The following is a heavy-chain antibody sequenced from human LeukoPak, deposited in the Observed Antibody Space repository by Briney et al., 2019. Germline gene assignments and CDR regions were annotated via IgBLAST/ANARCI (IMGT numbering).Heavy chain of an antibody. CDR3: AKTYYDSRGYIIDY. CDR2: ISDGGGNT. CDR1: GFTFSSYA. Sequence: GGSLRLSCAASGFTFSSYAMSLVRQAPGKGLEWVSGISDGGGNTYYADSVKGRFTISRDNSKNTVFLQMNSLRAEDTALYYCAKTYYDSRGYIIDYWGQGTLVTVSS. D-gene: IGHD3-22*01. J-gene: IGHJ4*02. V-gene: IGHV3-23*01.